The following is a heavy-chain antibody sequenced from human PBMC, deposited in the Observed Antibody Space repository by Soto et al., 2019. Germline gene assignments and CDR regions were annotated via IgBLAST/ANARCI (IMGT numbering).Heavy chain of an antibody. D-gene: IGHD6-13*01. CDR3: ARQGSWYVYWFDT. CDR1: GGSISSASYY. V-gene: IGHV4-39*01. Sequence: QLQLQESGPGLVKPSETLSLTCTVSGGSISSASYYWGWIRQPPGKGLEWIATMYYSGSTDYNPSLKSRVTIFVDTSKNQFSLKVNSVTAADTTVYYCARQGSWYVYWFDTWGQGTLVTVSS. J-gene: IGHJ5*02. CDR2: MYYSGST.